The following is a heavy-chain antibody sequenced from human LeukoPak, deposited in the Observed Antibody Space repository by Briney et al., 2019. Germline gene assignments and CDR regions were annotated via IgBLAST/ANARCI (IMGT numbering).Heavy chain of an antibody. CDR2: IFYSGST. CDR1: SGSISTSNYY. V-gene: IGHV4-39*01. Sequence: SETLSLTCTVSSGSISTSNYYWGWVRQPPGKAPEWIGNIFYSGSTYYSPSLKSRVTMSLDTSRNQFSLKLSSVTAADTAVYYCARTRYYYNSRSYGAPYYFDYWGQGTLVTVSS. CDR3: ARTRYYYNSRSYGAPYYFDY. J-gene: IGHJ4*02. D-gene: IGHD3-10*01.